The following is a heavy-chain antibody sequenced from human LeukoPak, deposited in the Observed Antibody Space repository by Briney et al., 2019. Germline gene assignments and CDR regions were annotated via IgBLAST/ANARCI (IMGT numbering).Heavy chain of an antibody. CDR3: AKSRGGPTMVRGVTSATDVYGMDV. CDR1: GFTFDDYA. Sequence: GGSLRLSCAASGFTFDDYAMHWVRQAPGKGLEWVSLISGDGYSTYYADSVKGRFTISRDNSKNYLYLQMNSLRTEDTALYYCAKSRGGPTMVRGVTSATDVYGMDVWGQGTTVTVSS. V-gene: IGHV3-43*02. J-gene: IGHJ6*02. D-gene: IGHD3-10*01. CDR2: ISGDGYST.